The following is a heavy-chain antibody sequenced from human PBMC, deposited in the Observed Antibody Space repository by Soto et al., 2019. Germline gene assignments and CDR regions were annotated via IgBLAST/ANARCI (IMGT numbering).Heavy chain of an antibody. CDR1: GFTFGDYA. V-gene: IGHV3-49*04. D-gene: IGHD3-9*01. Sequence: GGSLRLSCTASGFTFGDYAMSWVRQAPGKGLEWVGFIRSKAYGGTTEYAASVKGRFTISRDDSKSIAYLQMDSLKTEDTAVYYCTRDELRYFDWLLPYYYGMDVWGQGTTVTVSS. J-gene: IGHJ6*02. CDR2: IRSKAYGGTT. CDR3: TRDELRYFDWLLPYYYGMDV.